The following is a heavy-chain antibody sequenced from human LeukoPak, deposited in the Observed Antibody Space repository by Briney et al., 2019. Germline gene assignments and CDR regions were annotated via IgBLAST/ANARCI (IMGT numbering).Heavy chain of an antibody. J-gene: IGHJ4*02. CDR2: IYSGGST. Sequence: GGSLRLSCAASGFTYSDYYMSWVRQAPGKGLEWVSVIYSGGSTYYADSVKGRFTISRDNSKNTLYLQMNSLRAEDTAVYYCARDSTGGGYFDYWGQGTLVTVSS. CDR3: ARDSTGGGYFDY. D-gene: IGHD2-8*02. CDR1: GFTYSDYY. V-gene: IGHV3-53*01.